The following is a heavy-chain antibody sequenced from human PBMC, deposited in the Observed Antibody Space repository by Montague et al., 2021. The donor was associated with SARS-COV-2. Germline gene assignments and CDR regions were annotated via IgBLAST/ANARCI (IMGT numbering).Heavy chain of an antibody. Sequence: SETLSLTCTVSGDSIRTYYWSWIRQPPGKGLEWIGYIYYNGYTNSNPSLTSQVPISVDTSKNQSSLRLSSVTAADTAVYFCARVRATYYYDTSGYVNACDTWGQGTMVTVSS. D-gene: IGHD3-22*01. CDR2: IYYNGYT. V-gene: IGHV4-59*01. CDR3: ARVRATYYYDTSGYVNACDT. J-gene: IGHJ3*02. CDR1: GDSIRTYY.